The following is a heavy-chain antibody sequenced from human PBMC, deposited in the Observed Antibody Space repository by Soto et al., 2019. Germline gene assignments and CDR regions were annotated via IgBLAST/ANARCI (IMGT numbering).Heavy chain of an antibody. J-gene: IGHJ4*02. CDR1: GFTFSTYS. CDR2: ISSSSSYI. D-gene: IGHD4-17*01. V-gene: IGHV3-21*01. CDR3: ARYYGEYTFSSDY. Sequence: GGSLRLSCAASGFTFSTYSMNWVRQAPGKGLEWVSSISSSSSYIYYAESVKGRFTISRDNAKNSLYLQMNSLRAEDTAVYYCARYYGEYTFSSDYWGQGTLVTVSS.